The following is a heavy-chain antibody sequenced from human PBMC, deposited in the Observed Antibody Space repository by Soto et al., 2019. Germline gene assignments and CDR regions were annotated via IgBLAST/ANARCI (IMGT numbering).Heavy chain of an antibody. CDR2: INHSGST. J-gene: IGHJ6*02. V-gene: IGHV4-34*01. CDR3: ARGGYCSSTSCYRAYYYYYGMDV. D-gene: IGHD2-2*01. Sequence: QVQLQQWGAGLLKPSETLSLTCAVYGGSFSGYYWSWIRQPPGKGLEWIGEINHSGSTNYNPSLKSRVTISVDTSKNQFSLKLSSVTAADTAVYYCARGGYCSSTSCYRAYYYYYGMDVWGQGTTGTVSS. CDR1: GGSFSGYY.